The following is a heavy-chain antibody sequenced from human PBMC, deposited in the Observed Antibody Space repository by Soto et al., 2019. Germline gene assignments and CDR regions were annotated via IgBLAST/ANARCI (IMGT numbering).Heavy chain of an antibody. CDR2: ISAYNGNT. CDR3: ARGLYRRGTYYAFDN. J-gene: IGHJ4*02. D-gene: IGHD1-26*01. CDR1: GYTFTSYG. V-gene: IGHV1-18*01. Sequence: QVQLVQSGAEVKKPGASVKVSCKASGYTFTSYGISWVRQAPGQGLEYMGWISAYNGNTNYARKLQDRVTLTTDTSTRTAYMELRSLQSDDTAIYYCARGLYRRGTYYAFDNWGQGTLVTVSS.